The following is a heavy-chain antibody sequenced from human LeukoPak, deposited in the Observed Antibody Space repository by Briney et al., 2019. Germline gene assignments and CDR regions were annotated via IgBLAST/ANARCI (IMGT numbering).Heavy chain of an antibody. CDR1: GFAFSNYW. V-gene: IGHV3-23*01. D-gene: IGHD1-26*01. CDR3: AKDSKIVGATFRSYHYMDV. CDR2: IRGSGDRT. Sequence: GGALRLSCAASGFAFSNYWMNWVRQAPGKGLEWVSAIRGSGDRTHYADSVKGRFTISRDNSKNTLYLQMNSLRAEDTAVYYCAKDSKIVGATFRSYHYMDVWGKGTAVTVSS. J-gene: IGHJ6*03.